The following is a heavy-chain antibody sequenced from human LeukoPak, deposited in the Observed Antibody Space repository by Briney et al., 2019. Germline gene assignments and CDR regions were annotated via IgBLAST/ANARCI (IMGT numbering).Heavy chain of an antibody. D-gene: IGHD3-22*01. Sequence: GGSLRLSCAASGFTFSSYWMHWVRQAPGKGLVWVSRINSDGSSTSYADSVKGRFTISRDNAKNTMYLQMNSLRAEDTAAYYCARDGPSYYYDSSGYYTWGQGTLVTVSS. CDR2: INSDGSST. CDR3: ARDGPSYYYDSSGYYT. J-gene: IGHJ5*02. V-gene: IGHV3-74*01. CDR1: GFTFSSYW.